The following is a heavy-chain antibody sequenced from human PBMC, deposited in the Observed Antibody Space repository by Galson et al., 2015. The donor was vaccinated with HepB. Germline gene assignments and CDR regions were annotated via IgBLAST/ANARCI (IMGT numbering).Heavy chain of an antibody. V-gene: IGHV1-18*04. CDR3: ARAHIRGSLDF. CDR2: ISAYNGNT. Sequence: SVKVSCKASGYTFTSYGISWVRQAPGQGLEWMGWISAYNGNTSYAQSLQGRVTMTTDTPTSTAYMELRSLRPDDTAVYYCARAHIRGSLDFWAQGTLVTVSS. CDR1: GYTFTSYG. D-gene: IGHD1-26*01. J-gene: IGHJ4*02.